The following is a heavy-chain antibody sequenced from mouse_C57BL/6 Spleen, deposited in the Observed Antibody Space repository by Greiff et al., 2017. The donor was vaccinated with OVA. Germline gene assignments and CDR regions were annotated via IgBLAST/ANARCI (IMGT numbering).Heavy chain of an antibody. CDR1: GYSFTGYY. Sequence: EVKLQESGPELVKPGASVKISCKASGYSFTGYYMNWVKQSPEKSLEWIGEINPSTGGTTYNQKFKAKATLTVDKSSSTAYMQLKSLTSEDSAVYYCARDGSSYDFDYWGQGTTLTVSS. CDR2: INPSTGGT. CDR3: ARDGSSYDFDY. D-gene: IGHD1-1*01. V-gene: IGHV1-42*01. J-gene: IGHJ2*01.